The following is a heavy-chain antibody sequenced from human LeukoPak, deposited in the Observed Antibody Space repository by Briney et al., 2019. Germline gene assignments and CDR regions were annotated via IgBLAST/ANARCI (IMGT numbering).Heavy chain of an antibody. CDR1: GGSISRSSYY. CDR2: IYYSGST. D-gene: IGHD3-3*01. Sequence: KPSDTLSLTCTVSGGSISRSSYYWGWIRQPPGKGLEWIGSIYYSGSTYYNPSLKSRVTISVDTSKNQFSLKLSSVTAADTAVYYCAIFSRITIFGVVTPDNDYWGQGTLVTVSS. V-gene: IGHV4-39*01. CDR3: AIFSRITIFGVVTPDNDY. J-gene: IGHJ4*02.